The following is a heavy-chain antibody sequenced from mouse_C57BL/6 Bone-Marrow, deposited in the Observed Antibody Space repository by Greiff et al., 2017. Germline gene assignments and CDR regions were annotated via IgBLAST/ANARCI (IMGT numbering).Heavy chain of an antibody. Sequence: EVQLQQSGAELVRPGASVKLSCTASGFNIKDDYMHWVKQRPEQGLEWIGWIDPENGDTEYASKFQGKATITADTSSNTAYLRLSSLTSEDAAVYYCTRRLTTFDYWGQGTTLTVSS. CDR2: IDPENGDT. V-gene: IGHV14-4*01. CDR1: GFNIKDDY. CDR3: TRRLTTFDY. J-gene: IGHJ2*01. D-gene: IGHD1-1*01.